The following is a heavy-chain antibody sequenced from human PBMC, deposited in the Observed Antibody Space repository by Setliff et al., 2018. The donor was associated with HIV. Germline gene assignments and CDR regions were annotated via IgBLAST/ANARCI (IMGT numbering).Heavy chain of an antibody. CDR3: ARGRRLPGGKYFDY. D-gene: IGHD3-16*01. V-gene: IGHV4-34*01. CDR2: TNPGATT. J-gene: IGHJ4*01. Sequence: SETLSLTCAVYGESSSGYFWSWIRQPPGKGLEWIGETNPGATTNYNPSLKSRVTISVDTSKKQVSLKVNSLTAADTAVYYCARGRRLPGGKYFDYWGRGTVVTVSS. CDR1: GESSSGYF.